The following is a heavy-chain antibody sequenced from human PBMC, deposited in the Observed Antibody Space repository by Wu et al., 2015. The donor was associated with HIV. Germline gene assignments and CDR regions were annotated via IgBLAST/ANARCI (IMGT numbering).Heavy chain of an antibody. CDR2: ISIYTGNT. CDR3: ARNQKYSHPSYYYYYYMDV. Sequence: QAQLEQSGGEVKNVGASIKVSCKASGYTLKTYGISWVRQAPGQGLEWMGWISIYTGNTNYEEKFQDRVTMTADPSTKTAYMEVRRLRSDDTAVYYCARNQKYSHPSYYYYYYMDVWGKGTTVIVSS. V-gene: IGHV1-18*04. D-gene: IGHD5-12*01. J-gene: IGHJ6*03. CDR1: GYTLKTYG.